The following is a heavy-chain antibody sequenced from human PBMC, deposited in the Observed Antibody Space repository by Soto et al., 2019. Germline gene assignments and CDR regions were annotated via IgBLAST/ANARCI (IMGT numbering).Heavy chain of an antibody. CDR1: GGSISTYY. D-gene: IGHD3-16*01. CDR2: IDTSGTT. J-gene: IGHJ4*02. CDR3: AREPFLPRARHDY. Sequence: SETLSLTCTVSGGSISTYYWSWIRQPAGKGLEWIGRIDTSGTTYSTPSLKSRLIMSIDTSKNQFSLRLTSVTAADSAVYYCAREPFLPRARHDYWGQGALVTVSS. V-gene: IGHV4-4*07.